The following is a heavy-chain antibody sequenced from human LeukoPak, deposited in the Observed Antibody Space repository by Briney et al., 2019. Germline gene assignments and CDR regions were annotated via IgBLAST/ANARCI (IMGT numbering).Heavy chain of an antibody. V-gene: IGHV4-59*01. CDR1: GGSISSYY. CDR2: IYYSGST. CDR3: ASANYDFWSGWFDP. D-gene: IGHD3-3*01. J-gene: IGHJ5*02. Sequence: SETLSLTCTVSGGSISSYYWSSIRQPPGKGLEWIGYIYYSGSTNYNPSLKSRVTISVDTSKNQFSLKLSSVTAADTAVYYCASANYDFWSGWFDPWGQGTLVTVSS.